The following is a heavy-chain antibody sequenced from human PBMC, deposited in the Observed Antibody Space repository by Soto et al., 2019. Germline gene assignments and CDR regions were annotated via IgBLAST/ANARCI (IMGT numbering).Heavy chain of an antibody. J-gene: IGHJ6*02. Sequence: QITLKESGPTLVKPTQTLTLTCTFSGFSLSTSGVGVGWIRQPPGKALEWLALIYWDEDKRYSPSLKTRLTINKDTSTNEVVLTMTNMDPVDTGTYYCAHKGGRGAGMDVWGQGTTVAVSS. CDR3: AHKGGRGAGMDV. CDR1: GFSLSTSGVG. CDR2: IYWDEDK. D-gene: IGHD2-15*01. V-gene: IGHV2-5*02.